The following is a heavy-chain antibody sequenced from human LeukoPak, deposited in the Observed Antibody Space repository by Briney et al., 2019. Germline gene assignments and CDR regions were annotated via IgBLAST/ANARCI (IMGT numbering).Heavy chain of an antibody. CDR3: AKENGYCSSTSCDKGAFDI. J-gene: IGHJ3*02. Sequence: PGGSLRLSCAASGFTFSSYAMRWVRQAPGKGLEWVSANSGRSGSTYYADSVKGRFTISRDNSKNTLYLQMNSLRAEDTAVYYCAKENGYCSSTSCDKGAFDIWGQGTMVTVSS. CDR2: NSGRSGST. D-gene: IGHD2-2*02. CDR1: GFTFSSYA. V-gene: IGHV3-23*01.